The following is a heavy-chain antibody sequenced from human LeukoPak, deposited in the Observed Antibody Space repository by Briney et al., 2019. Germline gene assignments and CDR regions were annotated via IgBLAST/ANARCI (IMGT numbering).Heavy chain of an antibody. CDR3: AKVLAVTSYGAKSVFDH. Sequence: GGSLRLSRAASGFTFSNYGMHWVRQAPGKGLEWVAFIWYDGSNKYYADSVKGRFTISRDNSKNTVYLQMNSLRAEDTAVYYCAKVLAVTSYGAKSVFDHWGQGTLVTVSS. V-gene: IGHV3-30*02. CDR2: IWYDGSNK. CDR1: GFTFSNYG. J-gene: IGHJ4*02. D-gene: IGHD4-23*01.